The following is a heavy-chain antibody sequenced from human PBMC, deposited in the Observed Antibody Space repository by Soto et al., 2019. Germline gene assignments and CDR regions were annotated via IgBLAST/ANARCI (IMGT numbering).Heavy chain of an antibody. D-gene: IGHD3-10*01. CDR3: ASPRGLDDAFDF. V-gene: IGHV3-21*01. J-gene: IGHJ3*01. CDR1: GFTFSSQS. CDR2: VSISGSYK. Sequence: GGSLRRSCAVSGFTFSSQSMNWVRQAPGKGLEWVSSVSISGSYKYYADSVKGRFTISRDNAKNSLYLQMNSLRAEDTAVYFCASPRGLDDAFDFWGQGTMVTVSS.